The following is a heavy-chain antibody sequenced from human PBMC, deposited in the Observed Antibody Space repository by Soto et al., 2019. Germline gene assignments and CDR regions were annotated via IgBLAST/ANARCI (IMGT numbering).Heavy chain of an antibody. D-gene: IGHD4-17*01. CDR2: IYYSGST. Sequence: QVQLQESGPGLVKPSQTLSLTCTVSGGSISSGGYYWSWIRQHPGKGLEWIGYIYYSGSTYYNLYLKSRVTISVDTSKNQFSLKLSSVTAADTAGYYCARDHGDYFDYWCQGTLVTVSS. V-gene: IGHV4-31*03. CDR1: GGSISSGGYY. J-gene: IGHJ4*02. CDR3: ARDHGDYFDY.